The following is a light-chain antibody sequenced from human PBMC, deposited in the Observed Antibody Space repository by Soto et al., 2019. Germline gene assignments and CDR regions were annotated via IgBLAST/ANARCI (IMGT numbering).Light chain of an antibody. CDR3: CSYGGSRAV. Sequence: QSVLTQPASVSGSPGQSITISCTGTSSDVGSHNLVSWYQQHPGQAPKLMIYEVSKRPLGVSTRFSASKSGNTASLTISGLQAEDEADYYCCSYGGSRAVFGVGTLLTVL. CDR1: SSDVGSHNL. J-gene: IGLJ7*01. V-gene: IGLV2-23*02. CDR2: EVS.